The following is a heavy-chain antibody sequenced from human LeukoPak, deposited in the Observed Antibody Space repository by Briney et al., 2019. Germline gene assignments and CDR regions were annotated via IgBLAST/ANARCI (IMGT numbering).Heavy chain of an antibody. CDR2: ISYDGSNK. J-gene: IGHJ6*02. CDR3: AKDNARFGELSHSHYYYYGMDV. Sequence: GGSLRLSCAASGFTFSSYGMHWVRQAPGKGLERVAVISYDGSNKYHADSVKGRFTISRDNSKNTLYLQMNSLRAEDTAVYYCAKDNARFGELSHSHYYYYGMDVWGQGTTVTVSS. V-gene: IGHV3-30*18. D-gene: IGHD3-10*01. CDR1: GFTFSSYG.